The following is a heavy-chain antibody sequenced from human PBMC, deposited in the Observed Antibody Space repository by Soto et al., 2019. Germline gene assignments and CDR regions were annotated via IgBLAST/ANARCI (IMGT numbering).Heavy chain of an antibody. J-gene: IGHJ4*02. D-gene: IGHD3-10*01. CDR2: IRNKANGYAT. Sequence: GGSLRLSCAASGFTFSDSAIHWVRQASGNGLEWVGRIRNKANGYATAYSASVKGRFTISRDDSNNMAYLQMSSLETEDTALYYCTILSGIVRPNLDHWGQGTLVTVSS. CDR3: TILSGIVRPNLDH. V-gene: IGHV3-73*01. CDR1: GFTFSDSA.